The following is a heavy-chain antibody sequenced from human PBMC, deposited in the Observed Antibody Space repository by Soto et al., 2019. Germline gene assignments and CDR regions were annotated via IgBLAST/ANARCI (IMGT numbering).Heavy chain of an antibody. Sequence: EVQVVESGGGLVQPGRSLRLSCAASGFSVTNNYMNWVRQAPGKGLEWVSIIDIGGNTYYADSVKDRFTISRDNSRNTLYLHMDSLRAEDTAVYYCARGRGSTGYLGREHYFDYWGQGTLVTVSP. D-gene: IGHD2-2*01. V-gene: IGHV3-66*01. J-gene: IGHJ4*02. CDR2: IDIGGNT. CDR1: GFSVTNNY. CDR3: ARGRGSTGYLGREHYFDY.